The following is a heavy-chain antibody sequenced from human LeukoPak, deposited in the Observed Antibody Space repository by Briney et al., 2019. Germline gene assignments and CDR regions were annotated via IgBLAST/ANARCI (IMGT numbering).Heavy chain of an antibody. CDR1: GFTFRGFW. CDR3: ARASNYYDSSAYHY. Sequence: GGSLRLSCAASGFTFRGFWMHWVRQGPGKGLVWVSGINNDGSNIKYADSVKGRFTISRDNAKNTLFLQMNSLTADDTAIYYCARASNYYDSSAYHYWGQGTLVTVSS. D-gene: IGHD3-22*01. J-gene: IGHJ4*02. V-gene: IGHV3-74*03. CDR2: INNDGSNI.